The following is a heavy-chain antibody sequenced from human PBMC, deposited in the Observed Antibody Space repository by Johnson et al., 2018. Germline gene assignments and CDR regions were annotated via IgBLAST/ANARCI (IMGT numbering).Heavy chain of an antibody. V-gene: IGHV3-15*07. CDR1: GFTFNNAW. D-gene: IGHD3-10*01. CDR3: TTGYYYGSGTYYNSADTFDI. CDR2: IKTKTDAETT. Sequence: VQLVESGGGLVKPGGSLRLSCAVSGFTFNNAWMNWVRQAPGKGLEWVGRIKTKTDAETTDYAAPVKGRFTISRDDSKSTMYLQINSLKTEDTAVYYCTTGYYYGSGTYYNSADTFDIWGQGTMVTVSS. J-gene: IGHJ3*02.